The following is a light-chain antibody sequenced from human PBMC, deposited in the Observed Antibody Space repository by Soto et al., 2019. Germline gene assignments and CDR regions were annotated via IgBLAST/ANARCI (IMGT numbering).Light chain of an antibody. CDR3: RQSYSAPRT. Sequence: DIQMTQSPSSLPASVGDRISITCRASQSISSYLSWYQQKPGKAPKLLIYGTSNLQSGVPSRFSGSGSETGFTLTISSLQPEDFATYYCRQSYSAPRTFGQGTKVDIK. J-gene: IGKJ2*01. V-gene: IGKV1-39*01. CDR2: GTS. CDR1: QSISSY.